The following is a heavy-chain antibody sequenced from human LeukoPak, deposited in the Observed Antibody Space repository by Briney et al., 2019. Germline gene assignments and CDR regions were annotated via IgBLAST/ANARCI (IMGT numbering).Heavy chain of an antibody. Sequence: PGGSLRLSCAASGFTFSSYGMHWVRQAPGKGLEWVAVISYDGSNKYYADSVKGRFTVSRDNSKNTLYLQMNSLRAEDTAVYYCAKDPLLRYFDWFLSNYMDVWGKGTTVTVSS. J-gene: IGHJ6*03. V-gene: IGHV3-30*18. CDR3: AKDPLLRYFDWFLSNYMDV. D-gene: IGHD3-9*01. CDR2: ISYDGSNK. CDR1: GFTFSSYG.